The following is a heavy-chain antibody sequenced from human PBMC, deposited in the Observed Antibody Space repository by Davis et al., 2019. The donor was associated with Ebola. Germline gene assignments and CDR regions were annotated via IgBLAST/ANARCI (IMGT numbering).Heavy chain of an antibody. Sequence: GESLKISCAASGFTFSSYSMNWVRQAPGKGLEWVSYISSSSSTIYHADSVKGRFTISRDNAKNSLYLQMNSLRAEDTAVYYCARGVAALPFDYWGQGTLVTVSS. CDR2: ISSSSSTI. CDR3: ARGVAALPFDY. D-gene: IGHD6-6*01. CDR1: GFTFSSYS. J-gene: IGHJ4*02. V-gene: IGHV3-48*04.